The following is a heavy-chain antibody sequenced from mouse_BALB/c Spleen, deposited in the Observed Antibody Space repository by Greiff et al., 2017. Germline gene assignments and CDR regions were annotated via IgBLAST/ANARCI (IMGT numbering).Heavy chain of an antibody. J-gene: IGHJ4*01. Sequence: EVQLVESGGGLVKPGGSLKLSCAASGFTFSSYTMSWVRQTPEKRLEWVATISSGGGNTYYPDSVKGRFTISRDNAKNNLYLQMSSLRSEDTALYYCARYTTVVATDAMDYWGQGTSVTVSS. D-gene: IGHD1-1*01. CDR3: ARYTTVVATDAMDY. CDR1: GFTFSSYT. CDR2: ISSGGGNT. V-gene: IGHV5-9*03.